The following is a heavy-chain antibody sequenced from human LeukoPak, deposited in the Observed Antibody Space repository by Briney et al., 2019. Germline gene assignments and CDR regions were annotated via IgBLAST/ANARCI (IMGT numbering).Heavy chain of an antibody. CDR2: TYYRSKWFN. CDR3: ASSYSGSSGYYYTDY. D-gene: IGHD3-22*01. Sequence: SQTLSLTCAISGDSLSSNSSAWNWIRQSPSRGLEWLGRTYYRSKWFNYYAVSVKVRITINPDTSKNQSSMQLNSVTPEYTAVYYCASSYSGSSGYYYTDYWGQGNLVSVSS. CDR1: GDSLSSNSSA. V-gene: IGHV6-1*01. J-gene: IGHJ4*02.